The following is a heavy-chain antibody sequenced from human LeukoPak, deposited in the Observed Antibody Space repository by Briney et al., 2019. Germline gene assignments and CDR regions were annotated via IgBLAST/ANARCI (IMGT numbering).Heavy chain of an antibody. CDR3: AKSGSYYGGIDY. J-gene: IGHJ4*02. CDR1: GFTCDDYA. CDR2: LSWNSGTI. Sequence: GGSLRFSCAASGFTCDDYAMLWLRQAPGKDLEWVSSLSWNSGTIGYAVSVKGRFTISRDIAKNSLYLEMNSLRAEDTALYYCAKSGSYYGGIDYWGQGTLVTVSS. V-gene: IGHV3-9*01. D-gene: IGHD1-26*01.